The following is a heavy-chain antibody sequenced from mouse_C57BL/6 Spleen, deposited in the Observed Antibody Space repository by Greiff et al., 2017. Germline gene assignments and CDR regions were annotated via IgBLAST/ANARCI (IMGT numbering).Heavy chain of an antibody. CDR1: GYAFTNYL. D-gene: IGHD1-1*01. J-gene: IGHJ2*01. V-gene: IGHV1-54*01. CDR2: INPGSGGT. Sequence: QVQLQQSGAELVRPGTSVKVSCKASGYAFTNYLIEWVKQRPGQGLEWIGVINPGSGGTNYNEKFKGKAILTADKSSSTASMELRRLTSEDSAVYYCTRSGSSTVVATDYFDYWGQGTTLTVSS. CDR3: TRSGSSTVVATDYFDY.